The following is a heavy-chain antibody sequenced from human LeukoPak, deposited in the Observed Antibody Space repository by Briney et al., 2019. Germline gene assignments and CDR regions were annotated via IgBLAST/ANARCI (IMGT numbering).Heavy chain of an antibody. D-gene: IGHD2-15*01. CDR3: AKGAPYCSGGSCSNNNWFDP. CDR1: GFTFSSYA. CDR2: ISGSGGST. Sequence: GSLRLSCAASGFTFSSYAMSWVRQAPGKGLEWVSAISGSGGSTYYADSVKGRFTISRDNSKNTLYLQMNSLRAEDTAVYYCAKGAPYCSGGSCSNNNWFDPWGQGTLVTVSS. J-gene: IGHJ5*02. V-gene: IGHV3-23*01.